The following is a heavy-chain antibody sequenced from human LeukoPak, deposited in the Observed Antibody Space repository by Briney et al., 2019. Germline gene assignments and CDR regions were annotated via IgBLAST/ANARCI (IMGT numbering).Heavy chain of an antibody. D-gene: IGHD6-19*01. Sequence: SETLSLTCTVSGGSISSYYWSWIRQPPGKGLEWIGYIYYSGSTNYNPSLKSRVTISVDTSKNQFSLKLSSVTAADTAVYYCAGSLAAVAGSFDYWGQGTLVTVSS. J-gene: IGHJ4*02. V-gene: IGHV4-59*01. CDR2: IYYSGST. CDR1: GGSISSYY. CDR3: AGSLAAVAGSFDY.